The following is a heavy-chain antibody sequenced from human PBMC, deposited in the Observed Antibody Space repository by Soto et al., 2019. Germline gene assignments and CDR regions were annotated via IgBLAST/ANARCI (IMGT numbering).Heavy chain of an antibody. CDR1: GGSISSSSYY. J-gene: IGHJ4*02. Sequence: QLQLQESGPGLVKPSETLSLTCTVSGGSISSSSYYWGWIRQPPGKGLEWIGSIYYSGSTYYNPSLKSRVTISVDTSKNQFSLKLSSVTAADTAVYYCARQILGYCSGGSCPQDYWGQGTLVTVSS. V-gene: IGHV4-39*01. CDR2: IYYSGST. D-gene: IGHD2-15*01. CDR3: ARQILGYCSGGSCPQDY.